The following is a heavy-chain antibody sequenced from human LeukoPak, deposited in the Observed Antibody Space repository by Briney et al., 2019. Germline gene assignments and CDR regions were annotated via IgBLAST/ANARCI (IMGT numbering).Heavy chain of an antibody. Sequence: GGSLRLSCAASGFTFDDYAMHWVRQAPGKGLEWVSGISWNSGSIGYADSVKGRFTISRDNAKNSLYLQMNSLRAEDTALYYCAKGLGDTAMVTFDAFDIWGQGTMVTVSS. D-gene: IGHD5-18*01. CDR2: ISWNSGSI. J-gene: IGHJ3*02. CDR3: AKGLGDTAMVTFDAFDI. V-gene: IGHV3-9*01. CDR1: GFTFDDYA.